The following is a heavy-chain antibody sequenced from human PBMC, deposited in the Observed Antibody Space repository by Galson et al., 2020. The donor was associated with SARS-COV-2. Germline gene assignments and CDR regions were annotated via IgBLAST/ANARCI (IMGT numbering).Heavy chain of an antibody. V-gene: IGHV1-18*01. D-gene: IGHD6-6*01. CDR3: ARGLPFGTYSSSSGYYYYGMDV. CDR2: ISAYNGHP. J-gene: IGHJ6*02. Sequence: GYTFTSYGISWVRPAPGQGLEWMGWISAYNGHPNYAQKLQARVTMTTDTSTSTAYMELRSLRSDDPAVYYCARGLPFGTYSSSSGYYYYGMDVWGQGTTVTVSS. CDR1: GYTFTSYG.